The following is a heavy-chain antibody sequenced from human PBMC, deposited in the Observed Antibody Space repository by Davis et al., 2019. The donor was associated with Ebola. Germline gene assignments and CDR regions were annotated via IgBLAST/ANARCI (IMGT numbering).Heavy chain of an antibody. CDR3: AKAPSLGGSYFWIADY. CDR2: ISGSGGST. Sequence: PGGSLRLSCAASGFTVSSNYMSWVRQAPGKGLEWVSAISGSGGSTYYADSVKGRFTISRDNSKNTLYLQMNSLRAEDTAVYYCAKAPSLGGSYFWIADYWGQGTLVTVSS. D-gene: IGHD1-26*01. J-gene: IGHJ4*02. CDR1: GFTVSSNY. V-gene: IGHV3-23*01.